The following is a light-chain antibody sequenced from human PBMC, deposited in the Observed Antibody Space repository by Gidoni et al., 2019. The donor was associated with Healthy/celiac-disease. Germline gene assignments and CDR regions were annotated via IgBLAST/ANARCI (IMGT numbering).Light chain of an antibody. V-gene: IGKV3-15*01. CDR3: QQYNNWPPWT. Sequence: EIVMTQSPATLSVSPGERHTLSCRASQSVGSNLAWYQQKPGQAPMLLIYGASTRSTGIPARFSGSGSGTEFTFTISSLQSEDFAVYYCQQYNNWPPWTFGQGTKVEIK. CDR2: GAS. J-gene: IGKJ1*01. CDR1: QSVGSN.